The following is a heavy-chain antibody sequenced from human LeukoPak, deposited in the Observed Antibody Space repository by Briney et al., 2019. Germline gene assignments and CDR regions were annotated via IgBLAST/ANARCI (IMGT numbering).Heavy chain of an antibody. CDR3: ARDRWELDY. Sequence: GGSLRLSCAASEFSVGSNYMTWVRQAPGKGLEWVSLIYSGGSTYYADSVKGRFTISRDNSKNSLYLQMNSLRAEDTAVYYCARDRWELDYWGQGTLVTVSS. V-gene: IGHV3-66*01. CDR2: IYSGGST. J-gene: IGHJ4*02. CDR1: EFSVGSNY. D-gene: IGHD1-26*01.